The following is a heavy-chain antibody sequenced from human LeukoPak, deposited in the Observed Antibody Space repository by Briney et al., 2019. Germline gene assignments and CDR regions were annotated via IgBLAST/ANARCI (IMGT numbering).Heavy chain of an antibody. Sequence: PGGSLEISCQGSGSSFTSYWIGWVRRLPGKGLEWMGIIYPGDSDTRYSPSFQGQVTISADKSITTAYLHWSSLKASDTDIYYCAGHDTSMVQYEYWGQGTLVTVSS. V-gene: IGHV5-51*01. CDR2: IYPGDSDT. CDR1: GSSFTSYW. J-gene: IGHJ4*02. D-gene: IGHD5-18*01. CDR3: AGHDTSMVQYEY.